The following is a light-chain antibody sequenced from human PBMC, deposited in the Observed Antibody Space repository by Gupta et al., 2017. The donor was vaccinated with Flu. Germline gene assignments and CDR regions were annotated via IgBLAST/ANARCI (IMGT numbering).Light chain of an antibody. CDR3: QTWDTGIV. CDR2: VLSDGRH. CDR1: SGHSTYA. Sequence: QLMLTQSPSASASLGASVKLTCTLSSGHSTYAIAWHQQQAGKGPRFLMKVLSDGRHTKGDGIPDRFSSSSSGAERYLTISSLQSEDEGDYYCQTWDTGIVFGGGTKLTVL. J-gene: IGLJ3*02. V-gene: IGLV4-69*01.